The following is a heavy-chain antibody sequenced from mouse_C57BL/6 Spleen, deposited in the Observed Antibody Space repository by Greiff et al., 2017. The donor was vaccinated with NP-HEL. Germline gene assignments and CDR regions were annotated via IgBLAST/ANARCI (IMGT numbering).Heavy chain of an antibody. J-gene: IGHJ4*01. V-gene: IGHV2-6-1*01. CDR1: GFSLTSYG. CDR2: IWSDGST. D-gene: IGHD2-2*01. CDR3: ARQGYDDPYYAMDY. Sequence: VKLMESGPGLVAPSQSLSITCTVSGFSLTSYGVHWVRQPPGKGLEWLVVIWSDGSTTYNSALKSRLSISNDNSKSQVFLKMNSLLTDDTAMYYCARQGYDDPYYAMDYWGQGTSVTVAS.